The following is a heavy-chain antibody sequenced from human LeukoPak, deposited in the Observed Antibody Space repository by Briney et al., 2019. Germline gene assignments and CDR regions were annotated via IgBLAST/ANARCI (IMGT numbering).Heavy chain of an antibody. D-gene: IGHD2-15*01. CDR1: GYTLTIYY. J-gene: IGHJ4*02. Sequence: GASVKVSCKASGYTLTIYYIHWVRQAPGQGLEWMGMINPSGGSTSHAQKFQGRVTMTRDTSTSTVYMELSSLRSEDTAVYYCARGRLLLDYWGQGTLVTVSS. V-gene: IGHV1-46*01. CDR3: ARGRLLLDY. CDR2: INPSGGST.